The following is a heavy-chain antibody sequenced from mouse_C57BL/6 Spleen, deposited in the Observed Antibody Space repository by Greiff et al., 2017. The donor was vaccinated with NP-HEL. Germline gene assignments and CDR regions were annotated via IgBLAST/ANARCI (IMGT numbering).Heavy chain of an antibody. V-gene: IGHV1-80*01. CDR1: GNAFSSYW. D-gene: IGHD2-1*01. CDR2: IYPGDGDT. Sequence: QVQLQQSGAELVKPGASVKISCKASGNAFSSYWMNWVKQRPGKGLEWIGQIYPGDGDTNYNGKFKGKATLTADKSSSTAYMQLSSLTSEDSAVYFCARGEWFNYLYWYFDVWGTGTTVTVSS. CDR3: ARGEWFNYLYWYFDV. J-gene: IGHJ1*03.